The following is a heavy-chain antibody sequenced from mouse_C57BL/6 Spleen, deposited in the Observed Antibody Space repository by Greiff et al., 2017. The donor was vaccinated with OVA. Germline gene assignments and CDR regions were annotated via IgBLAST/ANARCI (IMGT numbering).Heavy chain of an antibody. D-gene: IGHD1-1*01. CDR3: TTNYYYGSSYPGFAY. V-gene: IGHV14-4*01. J-gene: IGHJ3*01. Sequence: EVQLQQSGAELVRPGASVKLSCTASGFNIKDDYMHWVKQRPEQGLEWIGWIDPENGDTEYASKFQGKATITADTSSNTAYLQLSSLTSEDTAVYYCTTNYYYGSSYPGFAYWGQGTLVTVSA. CDR2: IDPENGDT. CDR1: GFNIKDDY.